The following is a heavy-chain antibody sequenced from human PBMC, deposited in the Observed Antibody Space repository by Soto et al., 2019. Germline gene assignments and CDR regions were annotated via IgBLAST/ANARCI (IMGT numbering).Heavy chain of an antibody. CDR1: GFTFSTYY. V-gene: IGHV3-7*03. D-gene: IGHD3-10*01. Sequence: DVQLVESGGGLVQPGGSLRLPCAASGFTFSTYYMTWVRQAPGKGLEWVASIKNDGSEQYYVDSVKGRFTISRDNAKNSLYLQMNSLRAGDTALYYCSRENWFQDYWGQGTRVTVSS. J-gene: IGHJ4*02. CDR2: IKNDGSEQ. CDR3: SRENWFQDY.